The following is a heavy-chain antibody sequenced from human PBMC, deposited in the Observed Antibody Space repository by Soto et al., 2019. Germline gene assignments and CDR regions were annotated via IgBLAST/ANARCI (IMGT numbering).Heavy chain of an antibody. CDR1: GGSISSGGYY. V-gene: IGHV4-31*03. Sequence: QVQLQESGPGLVKPSQTLSLTCTVSGGSISSGGYYWTWIRQHPGKGLEWIGYNYYSGITYYNPSLKRRVTXSXXXSXXQFALKLSSVTAADTAVYYCARGSSIAGLYYGMDVWGQGTTVTVSS. CDR3: ARGSSIAGLYYGMDV. CDR2: NYYSGIT. D-gene: IGHD6-6*01. J-gene: IGHJ6*02.